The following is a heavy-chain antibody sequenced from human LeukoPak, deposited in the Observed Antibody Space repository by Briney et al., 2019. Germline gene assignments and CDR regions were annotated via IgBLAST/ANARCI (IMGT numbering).Heavy chain of an antibody. V-gene: IGHV3-15*01. D-gene: IGHD2-2*01. CDR2: IKSKTDGGTT. CDR1: GFTFSNAW. CDR3: TTALETCTSCHKP. J-gene: IGHJ5*02. Sequence: GGSLRLSCAASGFTFSNAWMSWVRQAPGKGLEWVGRIKSKTDGGTTDYAAPVKGRFTISRDDSKNTLYLQMNSLKTEDTAVYYCTTALETCTSCHKPWGQGTLVTVSS.